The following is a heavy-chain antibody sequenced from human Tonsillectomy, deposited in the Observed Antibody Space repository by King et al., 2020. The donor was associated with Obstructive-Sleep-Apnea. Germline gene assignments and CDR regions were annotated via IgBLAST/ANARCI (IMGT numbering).Heavy chain of an antibody. Sequence: VQLQESGPGLVNSSETLSLTCTVSGGSISSFYWSWIRQPPGKGLEWIGYIHYRGNTNNNPSLRGRVTMSVDTSKNQFSLKLSSVTAADTAVYYCARHRYSNSWYYSAENHDGFDIWGQGTMVTVSS. D-gene: IGHD6-13*01. J-gene: IGHJ3*02. CDR2: IHYRGNT. CDR3: ARHRYSNSWYYSAENHDGFDI. V-gene: IGHV4-59*01. CDR1: GGSISSFY.